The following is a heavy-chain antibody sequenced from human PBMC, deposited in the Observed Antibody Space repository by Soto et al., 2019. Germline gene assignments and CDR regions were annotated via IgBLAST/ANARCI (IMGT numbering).Heavy chain of an antibody. J-gene: IGHJ3*02. CDR3: ARKTMIVVVIRAFDI. CDR1: GGSISSSNW. V-gene: IGHV4-4*02. CDR2: IYHSGST. D-gene: IGHD3-22*01. Sequence: SETLSLTCAVSGGSISSSNWWSWVRQPPGKGLEWIGEIYHSGSTNYNPSLKSRVTISVDKSKNQFSLKLSSVTAADTAVYYCARKTMIVVVIRAFDIWGQGTMVTVSS.